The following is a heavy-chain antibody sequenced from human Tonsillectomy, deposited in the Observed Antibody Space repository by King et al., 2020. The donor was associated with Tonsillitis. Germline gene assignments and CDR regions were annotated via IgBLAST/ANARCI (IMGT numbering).Heavy chain of an antibody. Sequence: TLKESGPVLVKPTETLTLTCTVSGFSLNNAKMGVSWIRQPPGKAREWLAHIFSNDEKSYSTSLKSRLTLSKDTSTSQMVLTMTNMDPVDTATYYCARTIRYNWNYDGMDVWGQGTTVTVSS. CDR3: ARTIRYNWNYDGMDV. CDR1: GFSLNNAKMG. D-gene: IGHD1-20*01. CDR2: IFSNDEK. V-gene: IGHV2-26*01. J-gene: IGHJ6*02.